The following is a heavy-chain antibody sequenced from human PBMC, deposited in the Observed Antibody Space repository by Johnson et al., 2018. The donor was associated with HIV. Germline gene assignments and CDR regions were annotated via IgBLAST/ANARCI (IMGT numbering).Heavy chain of an antibody. J-gene: IGHJ3*02. V-gene: IGHV3-38-3*01. Sequence: VQLVESRGVLVQPGGSLRLSCAASGFTVSSNEMSWVRQAQGKGLEWVSCISGSSTYYADSREGRFTISRDNSKNTLHLQMNSLRAEDTAVYYCAKDQGVSQQWWSSAALRGAFDIWGQGTMVTVSS. D-gene: IGHD2-15*01. CDR1: GFTVSSNE. CDR3: AKDQGVSQQWWSSAALRGAFDI. CDR2: ISGSST.